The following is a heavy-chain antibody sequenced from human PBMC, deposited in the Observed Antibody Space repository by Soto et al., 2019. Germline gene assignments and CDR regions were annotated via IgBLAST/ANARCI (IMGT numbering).Heavy chain of an antibody. CDR3: ASGRGIVVVPAAKLTYYFDY. D-gene: IGHD2-2*01. V-gene: IGHV4-34*01. CDR1: GGSFSGYY. J-gene: IGHJ4*02. CDR2: INHSGST. Sequence: SETLSLTCAVYGGSFSGYYWSWIHQPPGKGLEWIGEINHSGSTNYNPSLKSRVTISVDTSKNQFSLKLSSVTAADTAVYYCASGRGIVVVPAAKLTYYFDYWGQGTLVTVSS.